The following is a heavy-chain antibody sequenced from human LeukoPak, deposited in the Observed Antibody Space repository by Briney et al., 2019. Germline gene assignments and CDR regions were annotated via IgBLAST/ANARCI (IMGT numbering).Heavy chain of an antibody. Sequence: SETLSLTCTVSSGSISSGSYYWSWLRQPAGKGLEWLRRIYTSGSTNYNPSLKSRVTISVDTSNNQFSLRLSSVTAADTAVYYCARGVKRIAGPGGVYYYYYYMGVWGKGTTVTVSS. CDR3: ARGVKRIAGPGGVYYYYYYMGV. CDR2: IYTSGST. CDR1: SGSISSGSYY. J-gene: IGHJ6*03. D-gene: IGHD6-13*01. V-gene: IGHV4-61*02.